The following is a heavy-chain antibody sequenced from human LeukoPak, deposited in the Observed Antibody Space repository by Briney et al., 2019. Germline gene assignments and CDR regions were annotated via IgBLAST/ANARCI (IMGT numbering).Heavy chain of an antibody. J-gene: IGHJ3*02. CDR1: GFTLSSYD. Sequence: GGSLRLSCAASGFTLSSYDMNWVRQAPGKGLEWVSSISPSGSYIYYADSVKGRFTISRDNSKNTLYLQMNSLRAEDTAVYYCAKKTIVGATVDAFDIWGQGTMVTVSS. V-gene: IGHV3-21*01. CDR2: ISPSGSYI. CDR3: AKKTIVGATVDAFDI. D-gene: IGHD1-26*01.